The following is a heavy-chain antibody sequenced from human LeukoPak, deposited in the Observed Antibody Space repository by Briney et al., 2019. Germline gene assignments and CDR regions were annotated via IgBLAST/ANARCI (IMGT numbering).Heavy chain of an antibody. D-gene: IGHD6-13*01. CDR3: ATRPDLAATGPGWFDP. CDR1: GGSISSGGYY. CDR2: IYHSGST. J-gene: IGHJ5*02. V-gene: IGHV4-30-2*01. Sequence: SETLSLTCTVSGGSISSGGYYWSWIRQPPGKGLEWIGYIYHSGSTNYNSSLKSRVTISVDTSKNQFSLKLSSVTAADTAMYYCATRPDLAATGPGWFDPWGQGTLVTVSS.